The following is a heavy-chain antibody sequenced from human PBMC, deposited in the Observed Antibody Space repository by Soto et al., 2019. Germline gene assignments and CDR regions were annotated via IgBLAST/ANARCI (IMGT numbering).Heavy chain of an antibody. J-gene: IGHJ5*02. V-gene: IGHV3-23*01. CDR2: ISASGGST. Sequence: EVQLLESGGGLVQPGGSLSLSCAASGFTFSTYAMSWVRQAPGEGLDWVAAISASGGSTYYADSVKGRFTISRDHSKNTLYRQMNSLRAEDTAVYYCEKDSTTGTSNWFDPWCQGTLVTVTS. D-gene: IGHD4-17*01. CDR3: EKDSTTGTSNWFDP. CDR1: GFTFSTYA.